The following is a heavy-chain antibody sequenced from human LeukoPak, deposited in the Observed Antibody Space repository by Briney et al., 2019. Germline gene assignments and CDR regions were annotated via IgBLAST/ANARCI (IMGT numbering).Heavy chain of an antibody. CDR1: GFTFSDYY. Sequence: GGSLRLSCAASGFTFSDYYMSWIRQAPGKGLEWVSYISGGSSYTNYADSVKGRFTVSRDNAKNSLYLQMNSLRAEDTAVYYCARTGQGSSSWSHFEYWGQGTLVTVSS. V-gene: IGHV3-11*06. J-gene: IGHJ4*02. CDR2: ISGGSSYT. D-gene: IGHD6-13*01. CDR3: ARTGQGSSSWSHFEY.